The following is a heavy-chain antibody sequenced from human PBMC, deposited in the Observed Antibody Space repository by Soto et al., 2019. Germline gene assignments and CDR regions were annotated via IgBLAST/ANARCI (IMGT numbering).Heavy chain of an antibody. Sequence: QVQLVQSGAEVKKPGSSVKVSCKASGGTFSSYAISWVRQAPGQGLEWMGGIIPIFGTANYAQKFQGRVTITADESTSTAYMELSSLRSEDTAVYYCASGKPRKSYITGSYYYYYGMDVWGQGTTVTVSS. CDR1: GGTFSSYA. D-gene: IGHD1-20*01. J-gene: IGHJ6*02. V-gene: IGHV1-69*01. CDR3: ASGKPRKSYITGSYYYYYGMDV. CDR2: IIPIFGTA.